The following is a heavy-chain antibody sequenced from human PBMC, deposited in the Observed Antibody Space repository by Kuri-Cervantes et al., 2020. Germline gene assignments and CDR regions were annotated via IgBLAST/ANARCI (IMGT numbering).Heavy chain of an antibody. CDR1: GFTFSSYW. V-gene: IGHV3-7*01. D-gene: IGHD6-19*01. CDR3: ARGGYSTGLTGDLFDH. J-gene: IGHJ4*01. Sequence: GGSLRLSCAASGFTFSSYWMSWVRQAPGKGLEWVANIKQDGSEKYYVDSVKGRFTISRDNAKNTLYLQMHSLRVEDTAVYFCARGGYSTGLTGDLFDHWGQGNLV. CDR2: IKQDGSEK.